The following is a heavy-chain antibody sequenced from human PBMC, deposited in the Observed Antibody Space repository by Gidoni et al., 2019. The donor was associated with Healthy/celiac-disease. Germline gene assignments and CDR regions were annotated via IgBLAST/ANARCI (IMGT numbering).Heavy chain of an antibody. J-gene: IGHJ4*02. Sequence: QVQLVQSGAEVKKPGASVKVSCKASGSTFTRYYMHWVRQAPGQGLDWMGILNPSGGRTSYAQKFQGRVTMNRDTFTSTVYMELSSLRSEDTAVYYCARDNGYGDYGVGDYWGQGTLVTVSS. V-gene: IGHV1-46*01. CDR3: ARDNGYGDYGVGDY. CDR1: GSTFTRYY. D-gene: IGHD4-17*01. CDR2: LNPSGGRT.